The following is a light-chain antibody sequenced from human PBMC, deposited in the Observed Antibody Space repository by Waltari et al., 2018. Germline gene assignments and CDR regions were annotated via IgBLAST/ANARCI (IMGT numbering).Light chain of an antibody. CDR2: WAS. Sequence: DIVMTQSPDSLAVSLGERATINCKSSQSVLYRSNNKKYLAWYQQKPGQPPKLLIYWASTRESGVPDRFSGSGSVTDFTLTISSLQAEDVAVYYCQQYYSTPRTFGQGTKLEIK. CDR1: QSVLYRSNNKKY. J-gene: IGKJ2*01. CDR3: QQYYSTPRT. V-gene: IGKV4-1*01.